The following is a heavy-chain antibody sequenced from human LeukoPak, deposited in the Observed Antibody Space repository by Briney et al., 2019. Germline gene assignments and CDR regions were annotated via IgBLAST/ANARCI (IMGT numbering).Heavy chain of an antibody. D-gene: IGHD6-13*01. Sequence: ASVKVSCKASGYTFTNYYIHWVRQAPGQGLEWMGWISAYNGNTNYAQKLQGRVTMTTDTSTSTAYMELRSLRSDDTAVYYCARSYSSWYINWFDPWGQGTLVTVSS. CDR2: ISAYNGNT. CDR3: ARSYSSWYINWFDP. J-gene: IGHJ5*02. CDR1: GYTFTNYY. V-gene: IGHV1-18*04.